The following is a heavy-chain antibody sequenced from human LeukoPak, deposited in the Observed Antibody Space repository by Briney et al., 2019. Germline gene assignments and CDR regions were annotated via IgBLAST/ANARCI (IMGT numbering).Heavy chain of an antibody. Sequence: GSLRLSCAASGFTFSDYILDWVRQAPGKGLEWIGYIYYSGSTNYNPSLKSRVTISVDTSKNQFSLKLSSVTAADTAVYHCARDKKGASCYDYWGQGTLVTVSS. CDR2: IYYSGST. D-gene: IGHD2-2*01. CDR3: ARDKKGASCYDY. CDR1: GFTFSDYI. V-gene: IGHV4-59*01. J-gene: IGHJ4*02.